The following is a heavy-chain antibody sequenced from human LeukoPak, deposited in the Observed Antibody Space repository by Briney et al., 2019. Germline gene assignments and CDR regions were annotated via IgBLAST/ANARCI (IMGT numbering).Heavy chain of an antibody. CDR3: ARLVGSRSCSGGTCYSDY. CDR1: GFTFSSND. J-gene: IGHJ4*02. CDR2: ISITSKTI. V-gene: IGHV3-48*02. Sequence: GGSLRLSCAGSGFTFSSNDMSWVRQPPGKGLEWVSYISITSKTIKYADSVKGRFTISRDNAKNSLYLQMNSLRDEDTAVYYCARLVGSRSCSGGTCYSDYWGQGTLVTVSS. D-gene: IGHD2-15*01.